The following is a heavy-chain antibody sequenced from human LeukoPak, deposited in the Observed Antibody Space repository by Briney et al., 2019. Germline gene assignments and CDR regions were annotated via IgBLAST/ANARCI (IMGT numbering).Heavy chain of an antibody. Sequence: GASVKVSCKASGGTFSSYAISWVRQAPGQGLEWMGGIIPIFGTANYAQEFQGRVTITADESTSTAYMELSSLRSEDTAVYYCARDRYYDSSGYYLPYYYYGMDVWGQGTTVTVSS. V-gene: IGHV1-69*13. D-gene: IGHD3-22*01. J-gene: IGHJ6*02. CDR2: IIPIFGTA. CDR3: ARDRYYDSSGYYLPYYYYGMDV. CDR1: GGTFSSYA.